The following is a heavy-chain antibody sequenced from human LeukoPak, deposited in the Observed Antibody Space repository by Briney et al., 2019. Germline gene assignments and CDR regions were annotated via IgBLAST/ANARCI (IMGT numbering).Heavy chain of an antibody. CDR1: GFTFSSYS. CDR2: ISSSSSTI. D-gene: IGHD6-13*01. J-gene: IGHJ3*02. Sequence: GGSLRLSCAASGFTFSSYSMNWVRQAPGKGLEWVSYISSSSSTIYYADSVKGRFTISRDNAKNSLYLQMNSLRAEDTAVYYCARDQSWNAFDIWGQGTMVTVSS. CDR3: ARDQSWNAFDI. V-gene: IGHV3-48*01.